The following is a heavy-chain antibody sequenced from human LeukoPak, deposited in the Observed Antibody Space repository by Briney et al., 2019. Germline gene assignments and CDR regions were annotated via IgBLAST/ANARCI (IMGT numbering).Heavy chain of an antibody. J-gene: IGHJ4*02. V-gene: IGHV4-34*01. CDR3: ARGFNY. CDR1: GGSFSSNY. CDR2: INHSGST. Sequence: SETLSLTCAVYGGSFSSNYWSWIRQSPEKGLEWIGEINHSGSTNYNPSLKSRVTISVDTSKNQFSLKLNSVTAADTAVYYCARGFNYWGQGTLVTVSS.